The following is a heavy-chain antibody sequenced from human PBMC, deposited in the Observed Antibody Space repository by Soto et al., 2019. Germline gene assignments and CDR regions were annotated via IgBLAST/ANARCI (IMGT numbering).Heavy chain of an antibody. V-gene: IGHV4-4*07. CDR3: ARDVGKNY. CDR1: GDSVSSYY. D-gene: IGHD3-10*01. J-gene: IGHJ4*02. Sequence: ETLSLTCSVSGDSVSSYYWSWFRQPVGKGLEWIGRIHSSGNLNYNPSLESRVTMSLDTSKNQFSLRLSSLTAADTALYLCARDVGKNYWGQGTRVTVYS. CDR2: IHSSGNL.